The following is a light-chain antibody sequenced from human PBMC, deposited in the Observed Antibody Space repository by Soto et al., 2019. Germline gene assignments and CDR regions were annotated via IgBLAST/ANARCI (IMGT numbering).Light chain of an antibody. CDR2: DAS. CDR1: QSISSW. J-gene: IGKJ1*01. V-gene: IGKV1-5*01. Sequence: DIQMTQSPSTLSASVGDRVTITCRASQSISSWLAWYQQKPGKAPRLLIYDASSMDSGVPARFSGSGSGTEFTLTISSLQPDDFAVYYCQQYDSYAWTFGQGTKVDIK. CDR3: QQYDSYAWT.